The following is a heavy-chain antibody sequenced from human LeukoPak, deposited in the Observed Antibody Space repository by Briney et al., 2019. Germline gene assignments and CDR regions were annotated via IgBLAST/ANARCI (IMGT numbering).Heavy chain of an antibody. D-gene: IGHD2-21*01. CDR2: IYYSGST. CDR1: GGSISSYY. Sequence: SETLSLTCTVSGGSISSYYWSWIRQPPGKGLEWIGYIYYSGSTNYNPSLKSRVTISVDTSKNQFSLKLSSVTAADTAVYYCARDPGAYSSYFDYWGQGTLVTVSS. CDR3: ARDPGAYSSYFDY. J-gene: IGHJ4*02. V-gene: IGHV4-59*01.